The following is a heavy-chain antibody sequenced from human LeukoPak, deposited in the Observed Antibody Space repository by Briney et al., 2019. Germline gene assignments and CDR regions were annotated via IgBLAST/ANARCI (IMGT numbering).Heavy chain of an antibody. CDR3: ARRPPVGYYGMDV. Sequence: PSETLSLACTVSGVSISSYYWSWIRQPPGMGLEWIGYIYYSGSTNYNPSLKSRVTISVDTSKNQFSLKLSSVTAADTAVYYCARRPPVGYYGMDVWGQGTTVTVSS. V-gene: IGHV4-59*01. CDR2: IYYSGST. CDR1: GVSISSYY. J-gene: IGHJ6*02. D-gene: IGHD1-14*01.